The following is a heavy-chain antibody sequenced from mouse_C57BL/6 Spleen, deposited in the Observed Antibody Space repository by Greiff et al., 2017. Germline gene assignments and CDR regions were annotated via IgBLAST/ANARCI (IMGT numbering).Heavy chain of an antibody. Sequence: QVQLKQPGAELVKPGASVKLSCKASGYTFTSYWMHWVKQRPGQGLEWIGMIHPNSGSTNYNEKFKSKATLTVDKSSSTAYMQLSSLAAEGSAVYAWERGRHCAMDYWGQGTSLTVSS. CDR1: GYTFTSYW. V-gene: IGHV1-64*01. J-gene: IGHJ4*01. CDR3: ERGRHCAMDY. D-gene: IGHD6-1*01. CDR2: IHPNSGST.